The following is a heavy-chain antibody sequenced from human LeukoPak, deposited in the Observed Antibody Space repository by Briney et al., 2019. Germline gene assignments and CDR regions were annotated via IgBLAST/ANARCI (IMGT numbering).Heavy chain of an antibody. V-gene: IGHV4-39*07. CDR1: VDSISSSSYY. J-gene: IGHJ4*02. CDR2: IYYSGST. CDR3: ARGVRYYDFWSGSYGGSFLGDFDY. D-gene: IGHD3-3*01. Sequence: PSETLSLPCTLSVDSISSSSYYWGWIRQPPGKGLEWIGSIYYSGSTYYNPSLKSRLTISVDTSKNQFSLKLSSVTAADTAVYYCARGVRYYDFWSGSYGGSFLGDFDYWGQGTLVTVSS.